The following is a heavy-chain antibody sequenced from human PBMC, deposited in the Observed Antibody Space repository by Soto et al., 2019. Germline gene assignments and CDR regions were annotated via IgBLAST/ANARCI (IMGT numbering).Heavy chain of an antibody. Sequence: PGGSLRLSCAASGFTFSSYGMHWVRQAPGKGLEWVAVISYDGSNKYYADSVKGRFTISRDNSKNTLYLQMNSLRAEDTAVYYCAKYKGGQLDLYYYYGMDVWGQGTTVTVSS. V-gene: IGHV3-30*18. CDR3: AKYKGGQLDLYYYYGMDV. CDR2: ISYDGSNK. D-gene: IGHD6-6*01. J-gene: IGHJ6*02. CDR1: GFTFSSYG.